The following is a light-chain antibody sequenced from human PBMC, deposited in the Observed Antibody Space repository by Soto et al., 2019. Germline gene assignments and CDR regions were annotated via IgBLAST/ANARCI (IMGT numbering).Light chain of an antibody. J-gene: IGKJ1*01. V-gene: IGKV3-20*01. CDR1: QTVSASY. CDR3: HQYESSLWT. Sequence: EIVLTQSPGTLSLSPGERATLSCRASQTVSASYLVWYQQKPGQAPRLLIYVASNRATGIPDRFSGSGSGTDFTLTISRLEPEDFAVYYCHQYESSLWTFGQGTKVEIK. CDR2: VAS.